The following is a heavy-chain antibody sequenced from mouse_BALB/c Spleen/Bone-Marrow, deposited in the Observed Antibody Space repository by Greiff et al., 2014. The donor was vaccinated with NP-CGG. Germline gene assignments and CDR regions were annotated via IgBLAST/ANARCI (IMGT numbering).Heavy chain of an antibody. CDR2: IRTKVDNHAA. J-gene: IGHJ3*01. D-gene: IGHD2-2*01. Sequence: DVQLVESGGGLVQPGGSMRLSCSASGFTFSDTWMDWVRQSPEKGLKWVVEIRTKVDNHAAYSAESVKGRFAISRDDSKSSVYLQMNNLRAEDTGIYYCTPHGSFAFWGQGTLVTVSA. V-gene: IGHV6-6*01. CDR1: GFTFSDTW. CDR3: TPHGSFAF.